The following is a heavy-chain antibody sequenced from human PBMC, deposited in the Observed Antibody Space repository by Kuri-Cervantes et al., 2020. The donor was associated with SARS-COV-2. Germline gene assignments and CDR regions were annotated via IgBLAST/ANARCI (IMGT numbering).Heavy chain of an antibody. V-gene: IGHV3-20*04. J-gene: IGHJ6*03. Sequence: GGSLRLSCAASGFTFDDYGMSWVRQAPGKGLEWVSGINWNGGSTGYADSVKGRFTISRDNAKNSLYLQMNSLRAEDTAVYYCAKDPIRFLEWLYYMDVWGKGTTVTVSS. CDR3: AKDPIRFLEWLYYMDV. D-gene: IGHD3-3*01. CDR2: INWNGGST. CDR1: GFTFDDYG.